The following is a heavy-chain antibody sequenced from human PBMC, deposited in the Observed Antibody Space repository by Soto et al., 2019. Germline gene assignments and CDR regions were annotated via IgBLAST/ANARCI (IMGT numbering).Heavy chain of an antibody. J-gene: IGHJ4*02. Sequence: GGSLRLSCAASGFTFSSYWMHWVRQAPGKGLVWVSRINSDGSSTSYADSVKGRFTISRDNAKNTLYLQMNSLRAEDTAVYYCARRRGSSGSKTNFDYWGQGPLVTLSS. CDR2: INSDGSST. V-gene: IGHV3-74*01. CDR1: GFTFSSYW. CDR3: ARRRGSSGSKTNFDY. D-gene: IGHD6-19*01.